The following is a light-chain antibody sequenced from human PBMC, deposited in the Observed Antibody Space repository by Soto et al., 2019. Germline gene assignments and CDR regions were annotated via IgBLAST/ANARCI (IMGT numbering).Light chain of an antibody. V-gene: IGKV3-20*01. CDR1: QSVSSNY. Sequence: EIVLTQSPGTLSLSPGERATLSCRASQSVSSNYLAWYQQKPGLAPRLLIYGASSRATGIPDRFSGSGSGTDFTHTIIKLEPEDFAVYYCQHYGSSPPVTFGQGTKLEIK. J-gene: IGKJ2*01. CDR2: GAS. CDR3: QHYGSSPPVT.